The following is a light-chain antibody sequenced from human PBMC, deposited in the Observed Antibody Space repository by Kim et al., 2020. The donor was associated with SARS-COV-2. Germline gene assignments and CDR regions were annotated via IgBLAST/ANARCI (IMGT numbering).Light chain of an antibody. Sequence: RTTINCKSSQSVLYNSNNKNFLAWYQQKPGQSPRLLIYWASTRESGVPDRFSGSGSGTDFTLTITSLQAEDVAVYYCQQYYSSPFTFGQGTKLEI. CDR3: QQYYSSPFT. CDR1: QSVLYNSNNKNF. J-gene: IGKJ2*01. CDR2: WAS. V-gene: IGKV4-1*01.